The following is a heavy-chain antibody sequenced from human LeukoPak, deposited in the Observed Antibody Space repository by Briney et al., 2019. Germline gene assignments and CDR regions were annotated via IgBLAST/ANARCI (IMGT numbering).Heavy chain of an antibody. V-gene: IGHV4-38-2*01. Sequence: KSSETLSLTCAVSGYSIGSGYYWGWIRQPPGKGLEWIGSIYHSGSTYYNPSLKSRVTISVDTSKNQFSLKLSSVTAADTAVYYCAWTRSSSWQNWFDPWGQGTLVTVSS. D-gene: IGHD6-13*01. CDR1: GYSIGSGYY. CDR3: AWTRSSSWQNWFDP. CDR2: IYHSGST. J-gene: IGHJ5*02.